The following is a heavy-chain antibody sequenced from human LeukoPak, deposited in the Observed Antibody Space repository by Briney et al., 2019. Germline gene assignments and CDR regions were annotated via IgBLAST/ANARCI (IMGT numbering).Heavy chain of an antibody. V-gene: IGHV1-2*02. CDR2: INPNSGGT. CDR1: GYTFTGYY. CDR3: ARSSPIVVVPAAGNWFDP. J-gene: IGHJ5*02. Sequence: GASVEVSCKASGYTFTGYYMHWVRQAPGQGLEWMGWINPNSGGTNYAQKFQGRVTMTRDTSISTAYMDLTRLRSDDTAVYYCARSSPIVVVPAAGNWFDPWGQGTLVTVSS. D-gene: IGHD2-2*01.